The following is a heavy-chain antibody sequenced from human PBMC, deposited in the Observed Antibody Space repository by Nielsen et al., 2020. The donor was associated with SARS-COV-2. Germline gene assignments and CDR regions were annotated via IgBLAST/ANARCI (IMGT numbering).Heavy chain of an antibody. Sequence: SQTLSLTCAVYGGSFSGYYWSWIRQPPGKGLEWIGEISHSGSTNYKPSLKSRVTISMDASKNQFSLKMSSVTAADTAVYYCARESGLDTTDNWGQGVLVTVSS. V-gene: IGHV4-34*01. CDR1: GGSFSGYY. D-gene: IGHD3/OR15-3a*01. CDR3: ARESGLDTTDN. J-gene: IGHJ4*02. CDR2: ISHSGST.